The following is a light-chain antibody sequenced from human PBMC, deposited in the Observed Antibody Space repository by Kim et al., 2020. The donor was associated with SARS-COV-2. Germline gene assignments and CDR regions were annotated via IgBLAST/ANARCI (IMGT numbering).Light chain of an antibody. V-gene: IGLV1-40*01. CDR2: GNS. J-gene: IGLJ1*01. CDR1: SSNIGAGHD. Sequence: QAVVTQPPSVSGAPGQRVTISCAGTSSNIGAGHDVHWYQQLPGTAPKLLIYGNSNRPSGVPDRFSGSESGTSASLAISGLQAEDEADYYCQSFDINLSGYVFGTGTKVTVL. CDR3: QSFDINLSGYV.